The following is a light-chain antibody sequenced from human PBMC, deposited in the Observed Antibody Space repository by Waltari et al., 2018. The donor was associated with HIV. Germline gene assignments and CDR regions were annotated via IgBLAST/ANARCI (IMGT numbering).Light chain of an antibody. J-gene: IGLJ2*01. CDR2: YDD. CDR1: SSHIRNNA. Sequence: QSVLTQPPPVSEAPRQRVTISCSGSSSHIRNNAVNWYQQLPGKPPKLLIYYDDLLASGVSDRFSGPKSGTSASLAISGLQAEDESDYYCAAWDDSLNGVLFGGGTKLTVL. V-gene: IGLV1-36*01. CDR3: AAWDDSLNGVL.